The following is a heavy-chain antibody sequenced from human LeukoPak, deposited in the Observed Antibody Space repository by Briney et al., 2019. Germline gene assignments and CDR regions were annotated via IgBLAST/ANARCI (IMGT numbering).Heavy chain of an antibody. Sequence: SQTLSLTCDISGDSVSTHSAAWNWIRQSPWRGLEWLGRTYYRSRWYNDCAVSVKSRITINPDTSKNQFSLQLNSVTPEDTAVYLCARESKDACHIWGQGTMVTVSS. CDR3: ARESKDACHI. CDR2: TYYRSRWYN. J-gene: IGHJ3*02. CDR1: GDSVSTHSAA. V-gene: IGHV6-1*01.